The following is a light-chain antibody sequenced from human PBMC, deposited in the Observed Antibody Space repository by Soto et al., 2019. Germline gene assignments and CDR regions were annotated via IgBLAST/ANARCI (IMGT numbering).Light chain of an antibody. V-gene: IGLV3-21*02. J-gene: IGLJ1*01. CDR2: DDS. CDR3: HVGDSSSGHV. Sequence: YELSQPPSVSVAPGQTARITCGGTNIGSKSVHWYQQKPGQAPVLVVDDDSDRPSGIPERFSVSHSGNTATLTISRVEFWDDAEYFWHVGDSSSGHVFGTGTKV. CDR1: NIGSKS.